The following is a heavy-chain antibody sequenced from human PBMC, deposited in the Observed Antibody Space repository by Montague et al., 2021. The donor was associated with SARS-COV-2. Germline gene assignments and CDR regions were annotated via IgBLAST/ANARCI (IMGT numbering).Heavy chain of an antibody. CDR2: IFHSGIT. V-gene: IGHV4-59*13. J-gene: IGHJ5*02. D-gene: IGHD1-20*01. CDR1: GGSISSYY. Sequence: SETLSLTCSVSGGSISSYYWCWIRQSPGKGLEWIGYIFHSGITDYNPSLTSRVTISVDMSKNQFSLQLNSVTAADSAVYYCARTEYNWNDWFDPWGQGTLVTVSS. CDR3: ARTEYNWNDWFDP.